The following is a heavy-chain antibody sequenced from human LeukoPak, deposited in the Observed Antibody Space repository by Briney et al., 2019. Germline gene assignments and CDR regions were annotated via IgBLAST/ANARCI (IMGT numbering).Heavy chain of an antibody. J-gene: IGHJ4*02. CDR1: RFSITDYF. Sequence: ASVKVSCKPSRFSITDYFMHWVRPAPGQGLEWAGMINPNDSFTRQAQEFEGRVTITSDTSTSTVYIEMSSLTSEDTAVYYCARAVEQVFDYWGQGTLVTVSS. CDR3: ARAVEQVFDY. V-gene: IGHV1-46*01. CDR2: INPNDSFT. D-gene: IGHD1-26*01.